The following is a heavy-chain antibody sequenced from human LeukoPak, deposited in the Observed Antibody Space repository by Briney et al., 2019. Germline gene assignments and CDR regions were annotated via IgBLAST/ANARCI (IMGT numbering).Heavy chain of an antibody. CDR2: ISGSGGST. CDR1: GFTFSSYA. V-gene: IGHV3-23*01. CDR3: AKDRAVAAVSRWYFDL. D-gene: IGHD6-19*01. Sequence: GGSLRLSCAASGFTFSSYAMSWVRQAPGKGLEWVSAISGSGGSTYYADSVKGRFTISRDNSKNTLYLQMNSLRAEDTAVYYCAKDRAVAAVSRWYFDLWGRGTLVTVSS. J-gene: IGHJ2*01.